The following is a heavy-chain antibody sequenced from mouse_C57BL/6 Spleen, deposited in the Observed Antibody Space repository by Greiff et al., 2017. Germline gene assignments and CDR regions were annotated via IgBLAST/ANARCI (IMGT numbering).Heavy chain of an antibody. Sequence: EVQRVESGGGLVKPGGSLKLSCAASGFTFSSYTMSWVRQTPEKRLEWVATISGGGGNTYYPDSVKGRFTISRDNAKNTLDLQMSSLRSEDTALYYCARDGGYYDYWGQGTTLTVSS. CDR1: GFTFSSYT. V-gene: IGHV5-9*01. J-gene: IGHJ2*01. D-gene: IGHD2-3*01. CDR3: ARDGGYYDY. CDR2: ISGGGGNT.